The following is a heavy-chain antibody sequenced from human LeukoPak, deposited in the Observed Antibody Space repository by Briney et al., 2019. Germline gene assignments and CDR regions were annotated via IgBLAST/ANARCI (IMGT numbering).Heavy chain of an antibody. V-gene: IGHV4-39*01. CDR1: GGSIRSNSYY. CDR2: VYYSGIS. J-gene: IGHJ5*02. Sequence: SEALSHTCTVSGGSIRSNSYYWGWIRQPPGKGLEWIGSVYYSGISFYNPSLKSRVTTSVDTSKNQFSLKLSPVTAADTAVYSCARSSFSVLRGDGWFDPWGQGTLVTVSS. D-gene: IGHD3-10*01. CDR3: ARSSFSVLRGDGWFDP.